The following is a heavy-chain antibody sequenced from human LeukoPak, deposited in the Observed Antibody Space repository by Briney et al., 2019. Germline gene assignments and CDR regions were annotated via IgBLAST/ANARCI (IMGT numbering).Heavy chain of an antibody. CDR2: IYYSGST. J-gene: IGHJ4*02. CDR1: GGSISSYY. V-gene: IGHV4-59*01. Sequence: PSETLSLTCTASGGSISSYYWSWIRQPPGKGLEWIGYIYYSGSTNYNPSLTSRVTISVDTFKNQFSLKLSSVTAAETAVYYCARGYYGSGSYGRFDYWGQGTLVTVSS. CDR3: ARGYYGSGSYGRFDY. D-gene: IGHD3-10*01.